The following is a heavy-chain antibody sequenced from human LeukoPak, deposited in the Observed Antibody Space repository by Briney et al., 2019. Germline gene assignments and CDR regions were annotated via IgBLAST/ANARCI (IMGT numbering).Heavy chain of an antibody. CDR1: GFIFKTYG. Sequence: GGSLRLSCVASGFIFKTYGIHWVRQAPGKGLEWVAFIQNDGSDKYYADSVKGRFTISRDNSKNTLYLQMNSLRPEDTAVYYCAKDDAWLQYGNWGRGTLVTVSS. J-gene: IGHJ4*02. D-gene: IGHD5-24*01. CDR2: IQNDGSDK. V-gene: IGHV3-30*02. CDR3: AKDDAWLQYGN.